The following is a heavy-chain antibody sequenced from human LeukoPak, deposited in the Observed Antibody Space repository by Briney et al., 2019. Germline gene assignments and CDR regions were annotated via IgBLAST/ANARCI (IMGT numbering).Heavy chain of an antibody. V-gene: IGHV3-30*03. Sequence: GGSLRLSCAASGFTFSSYGMHWVRQAPGKGLEWVAVISYDGSNKYYADSVKGRFTISRDNSKNSLSLQMNSLRAEDTAVYYCASWTSSSSNYWGQGTLVTVSS. D-gene: IGHD6-6*01. J-gene: IGHJ4*02. CDR1: GFTFSSYG. CDR3: ASWTSSSSNY. CDR2: ISYDGSNK.